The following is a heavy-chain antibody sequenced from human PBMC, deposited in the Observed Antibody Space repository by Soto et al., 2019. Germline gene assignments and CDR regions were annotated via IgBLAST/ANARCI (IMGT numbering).Heavy chain of an antibody. Sequence: LRLSCAASGFTFRDYAMSWVRQSPGKGLEWVSGISNSGGNTYYADSVKGRFTISRDSSKSTLYLQMNSLRAEDTALYYCAKPTSLSSSLKSWGQGTLVTVSS. D-gene: IGHD3-10*02. CDR1: GFTFRDYA. J-gene: IGHJ5*02. V-gene: IGHV3-23*01. CDR3: AKPTSLSSSLKS. CDR2: ISNSGGNT.